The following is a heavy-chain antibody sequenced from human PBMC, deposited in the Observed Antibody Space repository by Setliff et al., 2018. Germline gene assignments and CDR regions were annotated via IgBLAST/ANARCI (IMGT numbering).Heavy chain of an antibody. V-gene: IGHV4-39*01. CDR3: ARGAPGWELLSWFDP. Sequence: SETLSLTCTVSGGSISSSSYYWGWIRQPPGKGLEWIGSIYHNGSTYYNPSLKSRVTISVDTSKNQFSLKLSSVTAADTAVYYCARGAPGWELLSWFDPWGQGTLVTVSS. J-gene: IGHJ5*02. D-gene: IGHD1-26*01. CDR2: IYHNGST. CDR1: GGSISSSSYY.